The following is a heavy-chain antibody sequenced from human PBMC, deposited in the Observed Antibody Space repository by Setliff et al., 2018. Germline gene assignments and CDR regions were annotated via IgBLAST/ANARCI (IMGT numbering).Heavy chain of an antibody. D-gene: IGHD2-21*02. Sequence: GGSLRLSCAASGFSFSIYSMSWVRQAPGKGLEWVSAISGDSAYIYYADSVKGRFTISRDNSKNTLYLQMNSLRAEDTAMYYCANHNPTRRAVTAIHGALDYWGQGTLVTVSS. CDR2: ISGDSAYI. J-gene: IGHJ4*02. V-gene: IGHV3-23*01. CDR1: GFSFSIYS. CDR3: ANHNPTRRAVTAIHGALDY.